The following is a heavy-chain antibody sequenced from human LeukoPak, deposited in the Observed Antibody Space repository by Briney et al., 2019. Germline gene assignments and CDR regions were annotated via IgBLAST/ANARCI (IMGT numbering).Heavy chain of an antibody. CDR1: GYTFTDYG. CDR3: ARHASTLYFDY. D-gene: IGHD5/OR15-5a*01. CDR2: VRPYNGNT. J-gene: IGHJ4*02. Sequence: GASVKVSCKASGYTFTDYGISWVRQAPEQGLEWMGWVRPYNGNTNYAQKLQGRVTMTTDTSTSTAYMELRSLRSDDTAVYYCARHASTLYFDYWGQGALDTVSS. V-gene: IGHV1-18*01.